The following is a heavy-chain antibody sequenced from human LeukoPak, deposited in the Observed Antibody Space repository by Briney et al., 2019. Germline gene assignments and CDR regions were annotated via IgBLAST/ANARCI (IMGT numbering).Heavy chain of an antibody. Sequence: GESLKISCKGSGYSFTSYWIGWVRQMPGKGLEWMGIIYPSDSDTRYSPSFQGQGTISADKSSSTSYLQWSSLKASDTAMYYCARHGVMEVPAAIGRIDYYYMDVWGKGTTVTVSS. CDR2: IYPSDSDT. J-gene: IGHJ6*03. V-gene: IGHV5-51*01. CDR1: GYSFTSYW. D-gene: IGHD2-2*02. CDR3: ARHGVMEVPAAIGRIDYYYMDV.